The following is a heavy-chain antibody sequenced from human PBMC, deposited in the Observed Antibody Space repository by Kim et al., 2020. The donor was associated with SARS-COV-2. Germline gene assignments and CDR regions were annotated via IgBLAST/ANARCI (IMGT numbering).Heavy chain of an antibody. CDR1: GYTFTSYG. J-gene: IGHJ6*02. Sequence: ASVKVSCKASGYTFTSYGISWVRQAPGQGLEWMGWISAYNGKTNYAQKLQGRVTMTTDTTTSTAYMELRSLRSDDTAVYYCARWPYQLLYGDYYYYYGMDVWGHGTTVTVSS. CDR2: ISAYNGKT. CDR3: ARWPYQLLYGDYYYYYGMDV. V-gene: IGHV1-18*04. D-gene: IGHD2-2*02.